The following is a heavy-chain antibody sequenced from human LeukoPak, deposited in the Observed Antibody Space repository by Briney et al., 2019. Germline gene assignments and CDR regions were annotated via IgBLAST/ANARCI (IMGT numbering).Heavy chain of an antibody. CDR1: GFTFSSYA. J-gene: IGHJ4*02. D-gene: IGHD6-6*01. V-gene: IGHV3-21*01. CDR2: ISSSSSYI. Sequence: GGSLRLSCAASGFTFSSYAMSWVRQAPGKGLEWVSSISSSSSYIYYADSVKGRFTISRDNAKNSLYLQMNSLRAEDTAVYYCAKDRASVWSSSPYFDYWGQGTLVTVSS. CDR3: AKDRASVWSSSPYFDY.